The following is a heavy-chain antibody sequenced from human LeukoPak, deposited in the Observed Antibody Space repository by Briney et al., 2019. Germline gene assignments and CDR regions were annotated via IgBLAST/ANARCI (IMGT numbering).Heavy chain of an antibody. CDR2: IYSGGST. J-gene: IGHJ4*02. CDR1: GFTVSSNY. Sequence: GGSLRLSCAASGFTVSSNYMSWVRQAPGKGLEWVSIIYSGGSTYYADSVKGRFTISRDNSKNTLYLQMNSLRAEDTAVYYCAKPQWPNSSHYLDYWGQGTLVTVSS. V-gene: IGHV3-53*01. CDR3: AKPQWPNSSHYLDY. D-gene: IGHD6-19*01.